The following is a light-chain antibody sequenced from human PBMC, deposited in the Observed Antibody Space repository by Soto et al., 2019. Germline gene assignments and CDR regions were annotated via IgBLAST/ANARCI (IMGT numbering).Light chain of an antibody. Sequence: DIQMTQSPSSLSASVGDKVTITCRASRSISTYLNWYRHKPGRAPELLIYAASSLQSGVPSRFRGSGSGTDFTLTISSLQPEDFATFSCQQSYRAPYTFGQGTKLESK. CDR3: QQSYRAPYT. J-gene: IGKJ2*01. CDR1: RSISTY. CDR2: AAS. V-gene: IGKV1-39*01.